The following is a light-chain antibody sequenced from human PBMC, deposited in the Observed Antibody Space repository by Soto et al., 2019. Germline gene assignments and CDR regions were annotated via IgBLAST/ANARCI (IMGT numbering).Light chain of an antibody. V-gene: IGKV1-8*01. CDR1: QGISSY. CDR3: QQYYSYPIT. Sequence: AIRMTQSPSSLSASTGDRVTITCRASQGISSYLAWYQQKPGKAPKLPIYAAPTLQSGVPSRFSGSGSGTDFTLTISCLQSEDFATYYCQQYYSYPITFGLGTRLEIK. CDR2: AAP. J-gene: IGKJ5*01.